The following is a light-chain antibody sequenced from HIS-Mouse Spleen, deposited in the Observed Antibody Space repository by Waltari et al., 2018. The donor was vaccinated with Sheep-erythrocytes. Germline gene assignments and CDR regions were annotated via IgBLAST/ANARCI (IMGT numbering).Light chain of an antibody. V-gene: IGKV3-20*01. CDR1: QSVSSSY. CDR3: QQYGSSPWT. CDR2: GAS. Sequence: EIVLTQSPGTLSLSQGERATLPGRASQSVSSSYLAWYQQKPGQAPRLLIYGASSRATGIPDRFSGSGSGTDFTLTISRLEPEDFAVYYCQQYGSSPWTFGQGTKVEIK. J-gene: IGKJ1*01.